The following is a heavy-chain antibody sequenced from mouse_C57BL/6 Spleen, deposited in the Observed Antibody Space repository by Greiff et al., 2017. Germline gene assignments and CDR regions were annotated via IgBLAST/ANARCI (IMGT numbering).Heavy chain of an antibody. Sequence: VKLMESGPGLVQPSQSLSITCTVSGFSLTRYGVHWVRQSPGKGLEWLGVIWRGGSTDYNAAFMSRLSITKDNSKSQVFFKMNSLQADDTAIYYCAKNFDYYGSFYAMDYWGQGTSVTVSS. CDR2: IWRGGST. CDR1: GFSLTRYG. CDR3: AKNFDYYGSFYAMDY. D-gene: IGHD1-1*01. V-gene: IGHV2-5*01. J-gene: IGHJ4*01.